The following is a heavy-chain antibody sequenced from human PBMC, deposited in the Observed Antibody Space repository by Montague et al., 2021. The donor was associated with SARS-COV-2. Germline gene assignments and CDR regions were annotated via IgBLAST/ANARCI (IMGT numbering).Heavy chain of an antibody. CDR2: IYWNDDK. CDR3: ARTTDCGYSYGGCTDAFGI. CDR1: GFSLSTSGVG. J-gene: IGHJ3*02. Sequence: PALVKPTQTLTLTCTFSGFSLSTSGVGVGWIRQPPGKALEWLALIYWNDDKRYSPSLKSRLTITKDTSKNQVVLTMTNMDPVDTATYYYARTTDCGYSYGGCTDAFGIWGLGTMVAVSS. D-gene: IGHD5-18*01. V-gene: IGHV2-5*01.